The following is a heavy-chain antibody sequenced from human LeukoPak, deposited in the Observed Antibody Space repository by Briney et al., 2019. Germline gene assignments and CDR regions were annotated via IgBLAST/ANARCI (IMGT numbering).Heavy chain of an antibody. D-gene: IGHD4-17*01. V-gene: IGHV3-43*01. CDR3: AKDSHYGDYVYYYMDV. Sequence: GGSLRLSCAASGFTFDDYTMHWVRQAPGKGLEWVSLISWDGGSTYYADSVKGRFTISRDNSKNSLYLQMNSLRTEDTALYYCAKDSHYGDYVYYYMDVWGKGTTVTVSS. CDR1: GFTFDDYT. CDR2: ISWDGGST. J-gene: IGHJ6*03.